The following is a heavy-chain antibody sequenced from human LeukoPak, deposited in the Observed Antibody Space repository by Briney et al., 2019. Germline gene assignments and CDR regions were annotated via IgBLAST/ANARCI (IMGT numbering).Heavy chain of an antibody. Sequence: SETLSLTCAVYGGSFSGYYWSWIRQPPGKGLERIGEINHSGSTNYNPSLKSQVTISVDTSKNQFSLKLSSVTAADTAVYYCARAKITIFGVVIIPPYFDYWGQGTLVTVSS. CDR1: GGSFSGYY. V-gene: IGHV4-34*01. CDR3: ARAKITIFGVVIIPPYFDY. D-gene: IGHD3-3*01. CDR2: INHSGST. J-gene: IGHJ4*02.